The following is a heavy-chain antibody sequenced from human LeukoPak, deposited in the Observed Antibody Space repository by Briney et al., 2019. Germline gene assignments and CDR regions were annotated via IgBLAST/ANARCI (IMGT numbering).Heavy chain of an antibody. Sequence: GGSLRLSCAASGFTFSSYAMSWVRQTPGKGLEWVSAISGSGGSTYYADSVKGRFTISRDNAKNSLYLQMNSLRAEDTAVYYCAELGITMVGGVWGKGTTVTISS. V-gene: IGHV3-23*01. CDR2: ISGSGGST. CDR1: GFTFSSYA. J-gene: IGHJ6*04. D-gene: IGHD3-10*02. CDR3: AELGITMVGGV.